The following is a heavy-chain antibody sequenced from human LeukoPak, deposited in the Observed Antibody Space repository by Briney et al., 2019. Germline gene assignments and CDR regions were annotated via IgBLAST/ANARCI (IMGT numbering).Heavy chain of an antibody. CDR3: ARDSAARGDY. CDR2: ISISGSTI. Sequence: GGSLRLSCAASGFTFNNYEMNWVRQAPGKGLGWVSYISISGSTINYANSLKGRFTISTDNAKNSLYLQMNSLRAEDTAVYYCARDSAARGDYWGQGTLVTVSS. D-gene: IGHD6-6*01. J-gene: IGHJ4*02. V-gene: IGHV3-48*03. CDR1: GFTFNNYE.